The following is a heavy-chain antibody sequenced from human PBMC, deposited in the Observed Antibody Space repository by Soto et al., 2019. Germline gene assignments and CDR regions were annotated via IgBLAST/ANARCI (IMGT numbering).Heavy chain of an antibody. CDR2: ISYDGSNK. CDR3: AKDLGAYGSGSYYCTQCFMDV. D-gene: IGHD3-10*01. J-gene: IGHJ6*02. Sequence: QVQLVESGGGVVQPGRSLRLSCAASGFTFSSYGMHWVRQAPGKGLEWVAVISYDGSNKYYADSVKGRFTISRDNSKNTLYLQMNSLRAEDTAVYYCAKDLGAYGSGSYYCTQCFMDVWGQGTTVTVSS. CDR1: GFTFSSYG. V-gene: IGHV3-30*18.